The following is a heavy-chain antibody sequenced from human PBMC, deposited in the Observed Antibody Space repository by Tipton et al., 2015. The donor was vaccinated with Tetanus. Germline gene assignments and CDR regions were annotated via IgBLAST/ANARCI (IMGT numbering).Heavy chain of an antibody. CDR2: LSGSGGSK. CDR1: GFTFQDYA. CDR3: ARAVRGRDVFDI. Sequence: SLRLSCAASGFTFQDYAIHWVRQVRGKGLEWVAALSGSGGSKVYADSVKGRFTISRDNANKSLYVQMDSLRPEDTALYYCARAVRGRDVFDIWGQGTMVIVSS. V-gene: IGHV3-9*01. D-gene: IGHD3-10*01. J-gene: IGHJ3*02.